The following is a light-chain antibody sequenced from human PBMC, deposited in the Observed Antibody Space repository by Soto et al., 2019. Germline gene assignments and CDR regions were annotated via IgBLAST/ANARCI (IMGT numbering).Light chain of an antibody. V-gene: IGLV2-23*02. CDR1: ASDVGSYNL. CDR2: EVT. CDR3: CSYAGARTYVL. J-gene: IGLJ3*02. Sequence: QSALSQPASVSGSPGQSITISCTGSASDVGSYNLVSWYQQHPGKAPKLVIYEVTKRPSGISSRFSGFKSGITASLTISGLQAEDGGDYYCCSYAGARTYVLFGGGTKLTVL.